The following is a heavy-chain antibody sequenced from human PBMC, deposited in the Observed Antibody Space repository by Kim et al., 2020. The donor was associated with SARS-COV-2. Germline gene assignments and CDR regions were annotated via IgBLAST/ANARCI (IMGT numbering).Heavy chain of an antibody. D-gene: IGHD3-22*01. CDR1: GFTFSNYC. CDR3: ARGGYYLAGYYFDF. V-gene: IGHV3-33*01. Sequence: GGSLRLSCAASGFTFSNYCMNWVRQAPGKGLEWVAVIWCGGSNKYYADSVKGRFTISRDNSKNMLYLQMNSLRADDTAVYYCARGGYYLAGYYFDFWGQGTL. J-gene: IGHJ4*02. CDR2: IWCGGSNK.